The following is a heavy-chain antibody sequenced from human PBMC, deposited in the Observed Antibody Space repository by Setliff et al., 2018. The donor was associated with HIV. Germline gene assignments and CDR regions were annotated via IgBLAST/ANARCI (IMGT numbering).Heavy chain of an antibody. CDR3: ATGSVLLWFGELPNY. J-gene: IGHJ4*02. CDR2: ISISKGKT. Sequence: ASVKVSCKASGYSFITYGITWARQAPGRGLEWMGWISISKGKTDYAQKFQGRVTMTRDTSTSTVYMELSSLRSEDTAVYYCATGSVLLWFGELPNYWGQGTLVTVSS. D-gene: IGHD3-10*01. V-gene: IGHV1-18*01. CDR1: GYSFITYG.